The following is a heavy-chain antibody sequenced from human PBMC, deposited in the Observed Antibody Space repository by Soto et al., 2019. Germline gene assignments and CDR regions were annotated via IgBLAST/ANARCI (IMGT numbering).Heavy chain of an antibody. CDR2: IYYSGTT. J-gene: IGHJ3*02. CDR1: SGAHY. Sequence: PSETLSLTCTVSSGAHYWGWIRQPPGKGLEWIGSIYYSGTTYYKSSLESRVTMYIDTSKNQFSLRLNSVAAADTAVYYCARQDTGTNTGAFDIWGRGIMGTVSS. D-gene: IGHD5-18*01. V-gene: IGHV4-39*01. CDR3: ARQDTGTNTGAFDI.